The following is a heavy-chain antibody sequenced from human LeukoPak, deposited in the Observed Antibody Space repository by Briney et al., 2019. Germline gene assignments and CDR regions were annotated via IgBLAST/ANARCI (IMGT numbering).Heavy chain of an antibody. D-gene: IGHD6-13*01. Sequence: SQTLSLTCAISGGSVSSNSAAWNWIRQSPSRGLEWLGRTYYRSKWYNDYAVSVKSRITINPDTSKNQFSLQLNSVTPEDTAVYYCARVGYSSKYYYYYGMDVWGQGTTVTVSS. V-gene: IGHV6-1*01. J-gene: IGHJ6*02. CDR2: TYYRSKWYN. CDR1: GGSVSSNSAA. CDR3: ARVGYSSKYYYYYGMDV.